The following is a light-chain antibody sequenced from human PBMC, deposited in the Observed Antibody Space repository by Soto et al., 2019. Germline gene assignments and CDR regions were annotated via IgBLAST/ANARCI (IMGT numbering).Light chain of an antibody. CDR3: SSYAGTYIV. J-gene: IGLJ1*01. Sequence: QSVLTQPPSASGAPGQAVTISCPGTRSDIGGYNFVSWYQQHPGKAPKLMIYDVSQRPSGVPDRFSGSKSGNTASLTVSGLQAEDEADYYCSSYAGTYIVFGTGTKVTVL. CDR2: DVS. CDR1: RSDIGGYNF. V-gene: IGLV2-8*01.